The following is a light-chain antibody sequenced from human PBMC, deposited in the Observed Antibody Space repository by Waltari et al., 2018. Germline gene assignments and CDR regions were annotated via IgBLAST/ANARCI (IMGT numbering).Light chain of an antibody. CDR1: QSVSSGY. V-gene: IGKV3-20*01. Sequence: EIVLTQSPGTLSLSPGDRATLSCRASQSVSSGYLAWYQQKPGQAPRLLMYGASNRATGIPDRFSGSGSGTDFTLTISRLEPEDFAVYYCQQYGRSLWTFGQGTKVETK. CDR3: QQYGRSLWT. CDR2: GAS. J-gene: IGKJ1*01.